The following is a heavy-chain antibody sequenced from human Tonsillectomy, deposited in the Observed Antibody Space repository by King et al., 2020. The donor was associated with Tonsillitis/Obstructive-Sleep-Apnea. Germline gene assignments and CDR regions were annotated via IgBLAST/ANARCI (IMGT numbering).Heavy chain of an antibody. V-gene: IGHV1-18*01. J-gene: IGHJ5*02. CDR3: ARAYCSSTSCHANWFDH. Sequence: VQLVESGAEVKKPGASVKVSCKASGYTFTSYGISWMRQAPGQGLEWMGWLSAYNGNTNYAQKLQGRVTMTTDTSTSTAYMELRSLRSDDTAVYYCARAYCSSTSCHANWFDHWGQGTLVTVSS. CDR2: LSAYNGNT. D-gene: IGHD2-2*01. CDR1: GYTFTSYG.